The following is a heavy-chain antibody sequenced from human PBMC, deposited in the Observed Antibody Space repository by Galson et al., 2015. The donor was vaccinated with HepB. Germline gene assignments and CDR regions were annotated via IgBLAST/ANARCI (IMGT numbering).Heavy chain of an antibody. Sequence: SVKVSCKASGGTFSSYAISWVRQAPGQGLEWMGGIIPIFGTANYAQKFQGRVTITADESTSTAYMELSSLRSEDTAVYYCVCELSSGGNSFDYWGQGTLVTVSS. CDR2: IIPIFGTA. D-gene: IGHD4-23*01. J-gene: IGHJ4*02. V-gene: IGHV1-69*13. CDR3: VCELSSGGNSFDY. CDR1: GGTFSSYA.